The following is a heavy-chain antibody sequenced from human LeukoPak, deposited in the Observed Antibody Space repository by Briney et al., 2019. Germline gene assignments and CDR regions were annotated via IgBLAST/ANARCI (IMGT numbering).Heavy chain of an antibody. CDR2: IYSGGTT. D-gene: IGHD2/OR15-2a*01. CDR3: ASGGTLSVGFDY. Sequence: GGSLRLSCAASGFTVSSNYMSWVRQAPGKGLEWVSVIYSGGTTYYADPVKGRFTISRDNSKNTLYLQMNTLRAEDTAVYYCASGGTLSVGFDYWGQGTLVTVSS. J-gene: IGHJ4*02. V-gene: IGHV3-66*01. CDR1: GFTVSSNY.